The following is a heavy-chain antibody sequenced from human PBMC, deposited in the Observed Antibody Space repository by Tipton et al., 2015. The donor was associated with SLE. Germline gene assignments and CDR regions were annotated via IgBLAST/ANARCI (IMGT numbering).Heavy chain of an antibody. CDR2: IYYSGST. CDR3: ARGMDWSSGWYPLGY. V-gene: IGHV4-59*08. CDR1: GGSISSHY. Sequence: TLSLTCTVSGGSISSHYWSWIRQPPGEGLEWIGYIYYSGSTNYNPSLKSRVTISVDTSKNQFSLKLSSVTAADTAVYYCARGMDWSSGWYPLGYWGQGTLVTVSS. D-gene: IGHD6-19*01. J-gene: IGHJ4*02.